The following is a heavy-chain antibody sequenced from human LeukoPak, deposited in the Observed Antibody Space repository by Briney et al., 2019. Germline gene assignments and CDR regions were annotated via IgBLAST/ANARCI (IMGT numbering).Heavy chain of an antibody. CDR2: ISSSGSTI. Sequence: SLRLSCAASGFSFISYEMNWVRQARGKGLEWVSYISSSGSTIYYADSVKGRFTISRDNAKNSLYLQMNSLRAEDTAVYYCAELGITMIGGVWGKGTTVTISS. D-gene: IGHD3-10*02. CDR3: AELGITMIGGV. J-gene: IGHJ6*04. V-gene: IGHV3-48*03. CDR1: GFSFISYE.